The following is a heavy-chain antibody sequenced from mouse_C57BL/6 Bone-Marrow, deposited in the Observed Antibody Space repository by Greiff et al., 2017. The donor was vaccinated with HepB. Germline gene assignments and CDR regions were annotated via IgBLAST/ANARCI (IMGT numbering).Heavy chain of an antibody. Sequence: QVQLQQSGAELARPGASVKLSCKASGYTFTSYGISWVKQSTGQGLEWIGEIYPRSGNTYYNEKFKGKATLTADKSSSTAYMELRSLTSEDSAVYGCASPNYGSSYVDYFDYWGQGTTLTVSS. D-gene: IGHD1-1*01. CDR1: GYTFTSYG. J-gene: IGHJ2*01. V-gene: IGHV1-81*01. CDR3: ASPNYGSSYVDYFDY. CDR2: IYPRSGNT.